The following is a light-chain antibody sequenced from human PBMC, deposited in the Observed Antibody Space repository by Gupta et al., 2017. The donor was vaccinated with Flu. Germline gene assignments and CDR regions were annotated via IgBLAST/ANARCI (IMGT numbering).Light chain of an antibody. V-gene: IGLV2-14*04. CDR1: SSDVGAYKY. CDR2: DVS. CDR3: ISDTSSNSYV. Sequence: SITISGTGTSSDVGAYKYVSWDQQHPGKAHKLMIYDVSRRPAGVASRFSGSKSGNTASLTISGRKEEDEADYYCISDTSSNSYVFGTGTKVTVL. J-gene: IGLJ1*01.